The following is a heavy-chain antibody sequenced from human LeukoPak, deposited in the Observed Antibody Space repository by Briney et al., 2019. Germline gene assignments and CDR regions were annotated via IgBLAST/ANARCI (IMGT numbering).Heavy chain of an antibody. CDR2: IYYIGTT. CDR3: ARDQGYGGFDY. CDR1: GGSISTYY. Sequence: PSETLSLTCTVSGGSISTYYWSWIRQPPGKGPEWIGYIYYIGTTNYNPSLKSRVTISVDTSKNQFSLKLSSVTAADTAFYYCARDQGYGGFDYWGQGALVTVSS. V-gene: IGHV4-59*01. D-gene: IGHD3-16*01. J-gene: IGHJ4*02.